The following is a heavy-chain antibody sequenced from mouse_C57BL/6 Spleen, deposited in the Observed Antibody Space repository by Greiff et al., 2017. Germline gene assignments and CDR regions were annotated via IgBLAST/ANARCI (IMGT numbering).Heavy chain of an antibody. CDR1: GYSFTGYY. V-gene: IGHV1-31*01. D-gene: IGHD2-14*01. CDR2: IYPYNGVS. CDR3: VLQGDYYEMDY. J-gene: IGHJ4*01. Sequence: VQLQQSGPELVKPGASVKISCKASGYSFTGYYMNWVKQSHGNILDWIGYIYPYNGVSSYNQKFKGKATLTVDKSSSTAYMELHSLTSEDSAVYYCVLQGDYYEMDYWGQGTSVTVSS.